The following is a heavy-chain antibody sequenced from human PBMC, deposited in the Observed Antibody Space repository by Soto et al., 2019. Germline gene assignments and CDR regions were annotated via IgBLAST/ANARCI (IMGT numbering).Heavy chain of an antibody. D-gene: IGHD2-2*01. CDR1: GFTFRSSG. V-gene: IGHV3-30*18. CDR2: ISYDGSNK. CDR3: AKDLIVVITAAPSWFDP. Sequence: QVQLVESGGGVVQPGRSLRLSCAASGFTFRSSGMHWVRQAPGKGLEWVALISYDGSNKYYTDSVKGRFTISRDNSKNKLYLQMNSLRTEDTAVYYCAKDLIVVITAAPSWFDPWGQGTLVTVSS. J-gene: IGHJ5*02.